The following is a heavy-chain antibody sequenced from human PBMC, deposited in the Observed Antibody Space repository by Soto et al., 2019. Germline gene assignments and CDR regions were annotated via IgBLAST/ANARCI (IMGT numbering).Heavy chain of an antibody. J-gene: IGHJ5*02. CDR2: TYATGTT. Sequence: SETMSPTCTVSPASISGFYRSWTRTSAGKGLEWIGRTYATGTTDYNPCLKSRAMMSVDTSKKQFSLKLRSVTATDTAGDYCVRDGPKTLHDYFGPWRQGITITFSS. D-gene: IGHD4-17*01. CDR1: PASISGFY. CDR3: VRDGPKTLHDYFGP. V-gene: IGHV4-4*07.